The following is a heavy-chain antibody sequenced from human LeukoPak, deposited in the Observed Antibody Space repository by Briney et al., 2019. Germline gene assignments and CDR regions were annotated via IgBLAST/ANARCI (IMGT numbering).Heavy chain of an antibody. D-gene: IGHD5-24*01. CDR3: AKDDGWLQYSY. J-gene: IGHJ4*02. V-gene: IGHV3-23*01. Sequence: PGGSLRLSCAASGFTFSRHGMNWVRQAPGKGLEWVSGISGSGDTTYYADSVKGRFTISRDNSKNTVYLQMNSLRAEDTAVYYCAKDDGWLQYSYWGQGTLVTVSS. CDR2: ISGSGDTT. CDR1: GFTFSRHG.